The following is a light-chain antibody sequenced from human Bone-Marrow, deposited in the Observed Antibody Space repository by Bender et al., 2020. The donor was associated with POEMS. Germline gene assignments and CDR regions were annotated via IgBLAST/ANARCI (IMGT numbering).Light chain of an antibody. Sequence: SYVLTQPPSVSVAPGKTASITCGGNNIGTNSVHWYQQKPGQAPVLVVYDESDRPSGIPERFSGSHSENTATLTISRVEAGDEADYFCQVWDSSTDHVVFGGGTKLTVL. CDR3: QVWDSSTDHVV. CDR2: DES. J-gene: IGLJ2*01. CDR1: NIGTNS. V-gene: IGLV3-21*03.